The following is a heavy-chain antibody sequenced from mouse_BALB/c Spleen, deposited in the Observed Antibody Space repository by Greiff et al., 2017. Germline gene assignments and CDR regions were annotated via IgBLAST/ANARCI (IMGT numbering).Heavy chain of an antibody. J-gene: IGHJ2*01. Sequence: LQQPGSELVRPGASVKLSCKASGYTFTSYWMHWVKQRPGQGLEWIGNIYPGSGSTNYDEKFKSKATLTVDTSSSTAYMQLSSLTSEDSAVYYCTRDDGYFDYWDQGTTLTVSS. D-gene: IGHD2-3*01. CDR1: GYTFTSYW. CDR3: TRDDGYFDY. V-gene: IGHV1S22*01. CDR2: IYPGSGST.